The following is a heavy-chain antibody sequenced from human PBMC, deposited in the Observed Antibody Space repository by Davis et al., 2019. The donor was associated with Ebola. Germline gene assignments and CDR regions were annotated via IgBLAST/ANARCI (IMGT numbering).Heavy chain of an antibody. CDR3: ARGRRAYCSSTSCNRGWFDP. CDR1: GYTFTSYD. Sequence: ASVKVSCKASGYTFTSYDINWVRQATGQGLEWMGWMNPNSGNTGYAQKFQGRVTMTRNTSISTAYMELSSLRSEDTAVYYCARGRRAYCSSTSCNRGWFDPWGQGTLVTVSS. J-gene: IGHJ5*02. V-gene: IGHV1-8*01. CDR2: MNPNSGNT. D-gene: IGHD2-2*01.